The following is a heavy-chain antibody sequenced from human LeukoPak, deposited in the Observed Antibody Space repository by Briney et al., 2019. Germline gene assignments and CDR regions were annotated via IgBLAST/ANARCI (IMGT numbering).Heavy chain of an antibody. V-gene: IGHV3-48*03. CDR3: SGSADYYDRSEDY. J-gene: IGHJ4*02. CDR2: ISGSGSTI. CDR1: GFTFSSYE. D-gene: IGHD3-22*01. Sequence: GGSLRLSCAASGFTFSSYEMNWVRQAPGQGLEWVSYISGSGSTIYSADSVKGRFTISRDNAKKSLYLQINSLRAADPAIYYCSGSADYYDRSEDYWGQGSLVTVSP.